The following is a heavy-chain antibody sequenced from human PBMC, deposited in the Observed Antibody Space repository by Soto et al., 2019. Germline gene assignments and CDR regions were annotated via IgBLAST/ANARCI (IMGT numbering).Heavy chain of an antibody. CDR1: GGSISGYY. D-gene: IGHD4-4*01. CDR3: ARGNPRYWYFDL. J-gene: IGHJ2*01. Sequence: QVQLQESGPGLVKPSETLSLTCTVSGGSISGYYWSWIRQPPRKGLEWIAYIYDSGTTNYNPSLNSRVTLSADTSQHQFSLRLSSVTAADTAVYSCARGNPRYWYFDLWGRGTLVTVSS. CDR2: IYDSGTT. V-gene: IGHV4-59*01.